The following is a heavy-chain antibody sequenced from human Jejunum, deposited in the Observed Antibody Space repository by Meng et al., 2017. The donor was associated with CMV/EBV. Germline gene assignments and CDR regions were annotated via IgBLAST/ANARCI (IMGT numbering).Heavy chain of an antibody. Sequence: CGASGFTFSSYAMHWVRQAPGKGLEWVAVISYDGSNKYYADSVKGRFTISRDNSKNTVILQMNSLRVEDTAVYFCARASLHTHMDVWGQGTTVTVSS. V-gene: IGHV3-30-3*01. D-gene: IGHD5/OR15-5a*01. CDR3: ARASLHTHMDV. CDR1: GFTFSSYA. CDR2: ISYDGSNK. J-gene: IGHJ6*02.